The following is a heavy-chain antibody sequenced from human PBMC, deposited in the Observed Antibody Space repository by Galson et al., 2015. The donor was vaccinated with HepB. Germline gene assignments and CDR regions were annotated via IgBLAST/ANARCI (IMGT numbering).Heavy chain of an antibody. CDR3: AREIARLRFLEWTGPVHYGMDV. D-gene: IGHD3-3*01. CDR2: IYSGGST. Sequence: LRLSCAASGFTVSSNYMSWVRQAPGKGLEWVSVIYSGGSTYYADSVKGRFTISRDNSKNTLYLQMNSLRAEDTAVYYCAREIARLRFLEWTGPVHYGMDVWAKGPRSPSP. J-gene: IGHJ6*02. V-gene: IGHV3-53*01. CDR1: GFTVSSNY.